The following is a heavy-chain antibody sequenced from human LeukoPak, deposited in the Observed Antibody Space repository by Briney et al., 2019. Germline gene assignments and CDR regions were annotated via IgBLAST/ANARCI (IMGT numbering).Heavy chain of an antibody. Sequence: GGPLNTSCQASGSRFTGYCIAGVGQMPGKGLEWMGIIYPGDTDTRYSPSFQGQVTISADKSISTAYLQWSSLKASDTAMYYCARSTMVRGVISYFDYWGQGTLVTVSS. CDR3: ARSTMVRGVISYFDY. CDR2: IYPGDTDT. J-gene: IGHJ4*02. D-gene: IGHD3-10*01. CDR1: GSRFTGYC. V-gene: IGHV5-51*01.